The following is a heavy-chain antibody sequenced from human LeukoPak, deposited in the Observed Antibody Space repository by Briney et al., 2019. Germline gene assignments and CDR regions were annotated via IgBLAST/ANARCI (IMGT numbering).Heavy chain of an antibody. CDR2: ISSSSTTI. CDR3: ARGAIAAAGTKGFDY. Sequence: GGSLRLSCAASGFIFSSYSMKWVRQAPGKGLEWVSYISSSSTTIYYADSVKGRFTISRDNAKNSLYLQMNSLRAEDTAVYYCARGAIAAAGTKGFDYWGQGTLVTVSS. J-gene: IGHJ4*02. D-gene: IGHD6-13*01. V-gene: IGHV3-48*01. CDR1: GFIFSSYS.